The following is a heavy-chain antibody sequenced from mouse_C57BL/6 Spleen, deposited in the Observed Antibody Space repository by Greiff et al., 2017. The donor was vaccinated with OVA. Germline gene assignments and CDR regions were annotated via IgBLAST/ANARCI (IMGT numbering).Heavy chain of an antibody. CDR2: IRSKSNNYAT. Sequence: EVQLVESCGGLVQPKGSFKLSCAASLFSFNTYAMNWFRPAPGKGLEWVARIRSKSNNYATYYADSVKDRFTISRDDSESMLYLQMNNLKTEDTAMYYCVRQDYDYDGFAYWGQGTLVTVSA. CDR3: VRQDYDYDGFAY. V-gene: IGHV10-1*01. J-gene: IGHJ3*01. D-gene: IGHD2-4*01. CDR1: LFSFNTYA.